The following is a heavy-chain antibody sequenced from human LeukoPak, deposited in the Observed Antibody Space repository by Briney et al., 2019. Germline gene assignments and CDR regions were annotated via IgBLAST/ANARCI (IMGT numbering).Heavy chain of an antibody. V-gene: IGHV3-11*01. CDR1: GFTFSDYY. CDR2: ISSSGSTI. CDR3: AKGWDIIIVPAAFDY. J-gene: IGHJ4*02. Sequence: GGSLRLSCAASGFTFSDYYMSWIRQAPGKGLEWVSYISSSGSTIYYADSVKGRFTVSRDNSKNTVSLQMSSLRAEDTALYYCAKGWDIIIVPAAFDYWGQGTLVTVSS. D-gene: IGHD2-2*01.